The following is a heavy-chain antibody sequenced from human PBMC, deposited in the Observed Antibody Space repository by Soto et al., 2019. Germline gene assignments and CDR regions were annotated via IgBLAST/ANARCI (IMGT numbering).Heavy chain of an antibody. D-gene: IGHD3-22*01. CDR3: ARGRHYYDSSVYYHDAFDI. V-gene: IGHV4-31*03. J-gene: IGHJ3*02. CDR1: GCSISSDGYY. Sequence: SETLSLTCTFSGCSISSDGYYWSWIRQHPGKGLEWIGYIYYSGSTYYNPSLKSRVTISVDTSKNQFSLKLSSVTAADTAVYYCARGRHYYDSSVYYHDAFDIWGQGTMVTVSS. CDR2: IYYSGST.